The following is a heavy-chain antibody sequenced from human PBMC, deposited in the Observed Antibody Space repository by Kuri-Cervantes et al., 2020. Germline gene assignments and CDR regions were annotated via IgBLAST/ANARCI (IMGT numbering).Heavy chain of an antibody. CDR2: IYSGGST. CDR3: AKERAAVRGARQDGFQH. CDR1: GFTVSSNY. Sequence: GESLKISCAASGFTVSSNYMSWVRQAPGKGLEWVSVIYSGGSTYYADSVKGRFTISSDKSKNTLYLQMNSLRAEDTAVYYCAKERAAVRGARQDGFQHWGQGTLVTVSS. J-gene: IGHJ1*01. V-gene: IGHV3-53*01. D-gene: IGHD5-24*01.